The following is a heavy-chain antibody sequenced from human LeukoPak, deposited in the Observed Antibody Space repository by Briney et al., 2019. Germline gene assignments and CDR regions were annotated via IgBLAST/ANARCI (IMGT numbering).Heavy chain of an antibody. CDR1: GFTFGSYG. CDR2: IWYDGSNK. V-gene: IGHV3-33*06. Sequence: GGSLRLSCAASGFTFGSYGMHWVRQAPGKGLEWVAVIWYDGSNKYYADSVKGRFTISRDNSKNTLYLQMNSLRAEDTAVYYCAKGPRSGPQYHFDYWGQGTLVTVSS. CDR3: AKGPRSGPQYHFDY. J-gene: IGHJ4*02. D-gene: IGHD6-19*01.